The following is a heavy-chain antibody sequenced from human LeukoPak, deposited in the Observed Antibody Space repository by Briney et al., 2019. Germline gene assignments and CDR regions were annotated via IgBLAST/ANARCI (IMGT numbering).Heavy chain of an antibody. D-gene: IGHD5-18*01. CDR1: GGSISSTTYY. J-gene: IGHJ4*02. CDR3: ARLRGYSYAGDY. Sequence: SETLSLTCTVSGGSISSTTYYWGWIRQAPGKGLEWIGSISYSGSTYYNPSLKSRVVISVDTSNSQLSLKMNSVTAADTAVYYCARLRGYSYAGDYWGQGTLVTVSS. V-gene: IGHV4-39*01. CDR2: ISYSGST.